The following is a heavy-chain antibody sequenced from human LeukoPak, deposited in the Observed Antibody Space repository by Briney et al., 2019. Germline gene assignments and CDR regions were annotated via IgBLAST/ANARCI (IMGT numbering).Heavy chain of an antibody. V-gene: IGHV4-34*01. CDR1: GGSLSGYY. D-gene: IGHD6-6*01. CDR3: ARVYSSSSKTHYYYYMDV. Sequence: PSETLSLTCAVYGGSLSGYYWSWIRQPPGKGLEWIGEINHSGGTNYNPSLKSRVTISVDTSKNQFSLKLSSVTAADTAVYYCARVYSSSSKTHYYYYMDVWGKGSTVTVSS. CDR2: INHSGGT. J-gene: IGHJ6*03.